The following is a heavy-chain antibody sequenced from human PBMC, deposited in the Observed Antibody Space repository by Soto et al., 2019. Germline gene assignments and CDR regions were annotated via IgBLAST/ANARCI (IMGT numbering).Heavy chain of an antibody. J-gene: IGHJ4*02. Sequence: GGSLRLSCAASEFTFSNYAMSWVRQPPGRGLECVSTISASGSETYVADSVRGQFTISRDNSENTLYLQLDYLRAEDTAMYYCAKANNYVSESYYSNFDYWGEGTLVTVTS. CDR3: AKANNYVSESYYSNFDY. D-gene: IGHD3-10*01. V-gene: IGHV3-23*01. CDR2: ISASGSET. CDR1: EFTFSNYA.